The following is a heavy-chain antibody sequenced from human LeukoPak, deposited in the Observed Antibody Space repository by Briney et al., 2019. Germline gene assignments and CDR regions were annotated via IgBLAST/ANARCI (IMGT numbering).Heavy chain of an antibody. CDR3: VKLAAPGAIWYFDL. J-gene: IGHJ2*01. CDR2: ISSNGGST. CDR1: GFTFSNYA. V-gene: IGHV3-64D*09. Sequence: PGGSLRLSCSAPGFTFSNYAMHWVRQAPGKGLKDVSGISSNGGSTYYADSVRDRFTISRDNSKNTLYLQMSSLRTEDTAMYYCVKLAAPGAIWYFDLWGRGTLVTVSS. D-gene: IGHD3-10*01.